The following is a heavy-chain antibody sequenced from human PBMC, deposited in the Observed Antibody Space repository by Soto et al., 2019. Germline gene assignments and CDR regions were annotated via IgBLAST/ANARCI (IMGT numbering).Heavy chain of an antibody. CDR3: ARDFIGGAPDYFAY. CDR1: GFTFSDYP. J-gene: IGHJ4*02. CDR2: ISYDGNVK. D-gene: IGHD3-16*01. Sequence: GGSLRLSCAASGFTFSDYPMHWVRQAPGKGLEWVAVISYDGNVKYYVDSVKGRFTISRDDSKNTLHLQMNSLRVDDTAVYYCARDFIGGAPDYFAYWGQGTLVTV. V-gene: IGHV3-30-3*01.